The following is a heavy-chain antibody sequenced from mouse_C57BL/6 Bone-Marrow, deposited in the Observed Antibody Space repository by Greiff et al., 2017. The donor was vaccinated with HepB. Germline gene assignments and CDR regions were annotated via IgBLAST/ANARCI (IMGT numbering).Heavy chain of an antibody. CDR3: AQGGYDYDVRGWFAY. J-gene: IGHJ3*01. Sequence: VKLMESGPGILQPSQTLSLTCSFSGFSLSTSNMGIGWIRQPSGKGLEWLAHIWWNDDKYYNPSLKSRLTISKDTSNNQVFLKITSVDTADTATYYCAQGGYDYDVRGWFAYWGQGTLVTVSA. CDR1: GFSLSTSNMG. D-gene: IGHD2-4*01. V-gene: IGHV8-5*01. CDR2: IWWNDDK.